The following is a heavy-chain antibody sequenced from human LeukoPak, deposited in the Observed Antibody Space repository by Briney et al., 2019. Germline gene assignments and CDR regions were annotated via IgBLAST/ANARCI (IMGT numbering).Heavy chain of an antibody. CDR2: VNQSGTEK. CDR1: GFTFSSQW. V-gene: IGHV3-7*03. Sequence: GGSLRLSCAASGFTFSSQWMSWVRQAPWKGLEWVANVNQSGTEKYYVDSVKCRVSISRDNAENSLYLQMNSLRAEDTAVYFCARDLIAVAGNRWYYYMDVWGKGTTVTVSS. CDR3: ARDLIAVAGNRWYYYMDV. D-gene: IGHD6-19*01. J-gene: IGHJ6*03.